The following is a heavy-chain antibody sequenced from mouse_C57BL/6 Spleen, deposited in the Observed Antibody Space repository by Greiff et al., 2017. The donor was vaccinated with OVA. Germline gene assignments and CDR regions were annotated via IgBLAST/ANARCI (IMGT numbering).Heavy chain of an antibody. CDR1: GYEFSSYW. CDR2: IFPGDGDT. V-gene: IGHV1-80*01. Sequence: QVQLQHSGAELVKPGASVKISCKATGYEFSSYWMNWVKQRPGKGLEWIGQIFPGDGDTNYNGKFKGKATLTADKSSSTAYMQLSSLTTEDSAVYFCARGGDSNYVGYVDVWGTGTTVTVSS. J-gene: IGHJ1*03. D-gene: IGHD2-5*01. CDR3: ARGGDSNYVGYVDV.